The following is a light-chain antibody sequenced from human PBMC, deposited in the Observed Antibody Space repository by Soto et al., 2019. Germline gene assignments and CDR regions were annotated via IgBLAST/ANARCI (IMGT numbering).Light chain of an antibody. CDR1: TGGVTSGHY. Sequence: QAVVTQEPSVTVSPGGTVTLTCGSSTGGVTSGHYPYWFQRKPGQVPRTLIYDTSNKHSWTPARFSGSLLGGKAALTLSGAQTEDEAEYYCLLSYCGVQRVFGGGTKLTVL. CDR3: LLSYCGVQRV. J-gene: IGLJ3*02. CDR2: DTS. V-gene: IGLV7-46*01.